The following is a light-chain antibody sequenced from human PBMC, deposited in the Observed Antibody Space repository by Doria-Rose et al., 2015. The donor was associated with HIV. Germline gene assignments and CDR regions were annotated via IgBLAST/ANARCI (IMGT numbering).Light chain of an antibody. Sequence: MTQSPETLSVSPGESATLSCRASQSVSTDLAWYQHKPGQAPRLLIWGASTRATGIPARFSGSGSGTEFTLTISSLQSEDFAIYFCHQYNNWPTFGKGHGWTLN. V-gene: IGKV3-15*01. J-gene: IGKJ5*01. CDR3: HQYNNWPT. CDR1: QSVSTD. CDR2: GAS.